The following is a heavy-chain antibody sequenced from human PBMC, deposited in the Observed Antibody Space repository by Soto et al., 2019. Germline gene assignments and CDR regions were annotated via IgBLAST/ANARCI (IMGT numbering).Heavy chain of an antibody. V-gene: IGHV4-31*03. J-gene: IGHJ4*02. CDR1: GGSISSGGYY. CDR3: ARDSGRDLWNRYYFDY. Sequence: SETLSLTCTVSGGSISSGGYYWSWIRQHPGKGLEWIGYIYYSGSTYYNPSLKSRVTISVDTSKNQFSLKLSSVTAADTAVYYCARDSGRDLWNRYYFDYWGQGTLVTVSS. CDR2: IYYSGST. D-gene: IGHD3-3*01.